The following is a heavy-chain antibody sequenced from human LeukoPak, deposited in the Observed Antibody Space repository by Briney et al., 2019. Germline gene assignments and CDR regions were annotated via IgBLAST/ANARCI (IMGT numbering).Heavy chain of an antibody. V-gene: IGHV3-74*01. J-gene: IGHJ4*02. CDR3: ARGLGGYYGSGIPFDY. Sequence: GGSLRLSCAASGFTFSSYWMHWVRQAPGKGLVWVSRINSDGSSTSYADSVKGRFTISRDNAKNSLYLQMNSLRAEDTALYYCARGLGGYYGSGIPFDYWGQGTLVTVSS. D-gene: IGHD3-10*01. CDR1: GFTFSSYW. CDR2: INSDGSST.